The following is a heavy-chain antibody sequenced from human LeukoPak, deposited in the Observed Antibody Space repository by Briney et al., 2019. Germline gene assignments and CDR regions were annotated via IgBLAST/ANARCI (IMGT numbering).Heavy chain of an antibody. CDR1: GFTFSSYW. CDR3: SGEPDP. Sequence: PGGSLRLSCAASGFTFSSYWMSWVRQAPGKGLEWVANIKQDGSEKYYVDSVKGRFTISRNNAKKSLYLQMNSLRGEDTGVYFWSGEPDPGGQGTLVTVSS. CDR2: IKQDGSEK. V-gene: IGHV3-7*01. J-gene: IGHJ4*01.